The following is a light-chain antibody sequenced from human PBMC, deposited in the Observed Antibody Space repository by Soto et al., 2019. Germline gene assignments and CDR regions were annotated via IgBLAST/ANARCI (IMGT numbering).Light chain of an antibody. CDR3: QQSYSTPWT. CDR1: QSISNY. V-gene: IGKV1-39*01. J-gene: IGKJ1*01. CDR2: AAS. Sequence: DIQMTQSPSSLSASVGDRVTITCRASQSISNYLNWYQQKPGKAPKIVIYAASNLQSGVPSRFSGSGSGTEFTLTISSLQPEDFATYYCQQSYSTPWTFGQGTKVEIK.